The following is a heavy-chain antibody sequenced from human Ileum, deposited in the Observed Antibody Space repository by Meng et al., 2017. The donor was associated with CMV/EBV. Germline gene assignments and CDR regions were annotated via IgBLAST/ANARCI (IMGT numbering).Heavy chain of an antibody. CDR1: GFTFSSYA. Sequence: GGSLRLSCAASGFTFSSYAMNWVRQAPGKGLEWVSTISGSGVSTYYADSLKGRFTISRDNSKNTVYLQMNSLRAEDTAMYYCAKSRDSDYDLIDFWGQGTMVTVSS. CDR2: ISGSGVST. D-gene: IGHD5-12*01. CDR3: AKSRDSDYDLIDF. J-gene: IGHJ4*02. V-gene: IGHV3-23*01.